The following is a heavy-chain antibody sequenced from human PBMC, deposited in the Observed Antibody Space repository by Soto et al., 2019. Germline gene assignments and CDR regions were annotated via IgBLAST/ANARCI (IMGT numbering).Heavy chain of an antibody. CDR3: GKESRGSGLFVGSY. CDR2: ISGNGADT. V-gene: IGHV3-23*01. D-gene: IGHD3-22*01. CDR1: GFTFGDYA. J-gene: IGHJ4*02. Sequence: DVQLLESGGGLVQPGGSVRLSCAASGFTFGDYAMSWVRQAPGKGLEWVSAISGNGADTSYADSVRGRFTISRDNYKDTLFLQMTSLRADDPAVYYGGKESRGSGLFVGSYWGQGILVTVSS.